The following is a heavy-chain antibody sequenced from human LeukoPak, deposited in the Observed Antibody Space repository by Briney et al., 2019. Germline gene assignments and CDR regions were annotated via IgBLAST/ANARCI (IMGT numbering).Heavy chain of an antibody. CDR1: GFTFRDYY. J-gene: IGHJ4*02. V-gene: IGHV3-11*05. D-gene: IGHD5-12*01. CDR3: ARDSGYSGYSDY. Sequence: GGSLRLSCAASGFTFRDYYMSWIRQAPGKGLEWVSYISSSSSYTDYADSVKGRFTISRDNAKNSLNLQMNSLRAEDTAVYYCARDSGYSGYSDYCGQGTLVTVSS. CDR2: ISSSSSYT.